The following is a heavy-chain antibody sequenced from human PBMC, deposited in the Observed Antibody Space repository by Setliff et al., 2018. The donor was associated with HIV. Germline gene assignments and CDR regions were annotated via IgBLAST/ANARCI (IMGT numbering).Heavy chain of an antibody. V-gene: IGHV1-69*10. CDR2: IIPILGIA. D-gene: IGHD2-15*01. CDR3: ASTCSGGSCYSDRDY. CDR1: GKTLSVHP. Sequence: SVKVSCKASGKTLSVHPISWVRQAPGRGLEWMGGIIPILGIANYAQKFQGRVTITADESTSTAYMELSSLRSEDTAVHYCASTCSGGSCYSDRDYWGQGTLVTVSS. J-gene: IGHJ4*02.